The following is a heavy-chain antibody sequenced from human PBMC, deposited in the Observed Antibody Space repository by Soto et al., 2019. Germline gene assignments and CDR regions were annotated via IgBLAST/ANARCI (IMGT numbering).Heavy chain of an antibody. CDR1: GYSSTSYW. Sequence: PGESLKISCKGSGYSSTSYWIGWVRQMPGKGLEWMGIIYPGDSDTRYSPSFQCQVTISADKSISTAYLQWSSLKASDTAMYYCARFPHSYYYGSGRDYYYGMDVWGQGTTVTVSS. CDR3: ARFPHSYYYGSGRDYYYGMDV. D-gene: IGHD3-10*01. CDR2: IYPGDSDT. J-gene: IGHJ6*02. V-gene: IGHV5-51*01.